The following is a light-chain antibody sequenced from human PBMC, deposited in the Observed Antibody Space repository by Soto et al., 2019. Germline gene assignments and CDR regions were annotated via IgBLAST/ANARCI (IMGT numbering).Light chain of an antibody. CDR3: LQHEDYPLT. CDR2: AVS. V-gene: IGKV1-17*03. CDR1: QDINNH. J-gene: IGKJ4*01. Sequence: DIQMTQSPSAMSASVGDRFTITCRASQDINNHLAWFQQKPGKVPKRLIYAVSTLQSGVPSRFSGSGSGTEFTLTISSLQPEDFATYYCLQHEDYPLTFGGGTKVDIK.